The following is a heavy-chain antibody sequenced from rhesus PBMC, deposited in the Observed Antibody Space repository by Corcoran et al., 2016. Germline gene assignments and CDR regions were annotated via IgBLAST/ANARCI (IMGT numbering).Heavy chain of an antibody. V-gene: IGHV4-106*01. CDR2: IYGSGGGP. CDR3: ARQNNWNYVGYFDY. D-gene: IGHD1-26*01. J-gene: IGHJ4*01. Sequence: QVQLQESGPGLVKPSETLSLTCAVSGGSISDDYYWSWIRQPPGKGLEWIGYIYGSGGGPNSNPSLKDRGTLSKDTSKNQFSRKLSSVTAADTAVYYCARQNNWNYVGYFDYWGQGVLVTVSS. CDR1: GGSISDDYY.